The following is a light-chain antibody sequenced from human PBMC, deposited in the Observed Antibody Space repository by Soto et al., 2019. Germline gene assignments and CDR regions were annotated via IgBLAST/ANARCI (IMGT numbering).Light chain of an antibody. CDR1: QNVDRN. V-gene: IGKV3-11*01. J-gene: IGKJ4*01. CDR3: QQRAPWPPLS. CDR2: DAS. Sequence: ETVLTQSPATLSVSPGERATLSCRTSQNVDRNLVWYQQKSGQPPRLLIYDASVRATGIPPRFSGSGSRTDFTLTIENLEPEDSAIYYCQQRAPWPPLSFGGGTKVEI.